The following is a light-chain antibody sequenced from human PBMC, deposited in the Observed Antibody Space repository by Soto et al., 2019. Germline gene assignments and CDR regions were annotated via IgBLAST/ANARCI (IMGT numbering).Light chain of an antibody. J-gene: IGKJ3*01. CDR2: DAS. CDR3: KQYDNLPFT. V-gene: IGKV1-33*01. CDR1: QAITNY. Sequence: DIQMTQSPSSLSASVGDRVTITCQASQAITNYLSWYQQKPGKAPELLIYDASNLETGVPSRFSGSGSGTDFTFTISSLQPEDTATYYCKQYDNLPFTFGPGTKVDIK.